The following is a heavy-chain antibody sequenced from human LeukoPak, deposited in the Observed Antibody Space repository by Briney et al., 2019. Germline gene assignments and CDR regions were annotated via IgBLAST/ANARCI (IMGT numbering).Heavy chain of an antibody. Sequence: GASVKVSCKASGYTFTGYNIHWVGQAPGQGPEWMGWSSPKSGGTSYAQKFLGRVTMTRDTSINTAYMELSRLRSDDTAVYYCASLYGDYVASDYWGQGTLVTVSS. CDR3: ASLYGDYVASDY. J-gene: IGHJ4*02. D-gene: IGHD4-17*01. CDR2: SSPKSGGT. CDR1: GYTFTGYN. V-gene: IGHV1-2*02.